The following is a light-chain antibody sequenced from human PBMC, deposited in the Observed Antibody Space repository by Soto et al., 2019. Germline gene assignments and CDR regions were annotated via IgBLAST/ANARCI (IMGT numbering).Light chain of an antibody. V-gene: IGKV1-27*01. CDR1: QGIRNY. J-gene: IGKJ1*01. Sequence: EIQMTQSPSFLSASVGDRVTITCRASQGIRNYLAWYQQKPGKAPKFLIYVASTLRAGVPSRFSGSGFGTDFTLTISSLQPEDVATYYCQYYNTAPPWTFGQGTKVEIK. CDR3: QYYNTAPPWT. CDR2: VAS.